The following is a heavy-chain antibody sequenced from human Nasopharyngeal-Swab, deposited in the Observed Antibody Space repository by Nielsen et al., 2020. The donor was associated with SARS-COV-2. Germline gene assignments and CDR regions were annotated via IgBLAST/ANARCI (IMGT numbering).Heavy chain of an antibody. Sequence: SVKVSCKVSGYTLTELSMHWVRQAPGQGLEWMGGIIPIFGTANYAQKFQGRVTITADESTSTAYMELSSLRSEDTAVYYCARAAPSGSMRGFGMDVWGQGTTVTVSS. J-gene: IGHJ6*02. D-gene: IGHD5-12*01. CDR1: GYTLTELS. V-gene: IGHV1-69*13. CDR2: IIPIFGTA. CDR3: ARAAPSGSMRGFGMDV.